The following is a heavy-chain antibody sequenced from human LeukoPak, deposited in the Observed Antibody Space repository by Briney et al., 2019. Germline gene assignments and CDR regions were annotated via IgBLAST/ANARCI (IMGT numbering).Heavy chain of an antibody. CDR2: INSDGSRT. CDR1: GFTFSSYW. J-gene: IGHJ3*02. V-gene: IGHV3-74*01. D-gene: IGHD6-19*01. Sequence: PGGSLRLSCAASGFTFSSYWMHWVRQVPGKGPVWVSRINSDGSRTTYADSVKGRFTISRDNAKNTLYLQMNSLRTEDTAVYYCARPETQYSSGLNGLDIWGQGTMVTVSS. CDR3: ARPETQYSSGLNGLDI.